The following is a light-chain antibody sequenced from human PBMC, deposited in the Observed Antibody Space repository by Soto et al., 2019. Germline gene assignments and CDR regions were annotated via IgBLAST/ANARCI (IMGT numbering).Light chain of an antibody. Sequence: ALTQPASVSGSPGQSITISCTGTSSDFYGYNYVSWYQQLPGKAPKLLIYEVTSRPSGVSNRFSGSKSGDTASLTISGLLAEDEAYYYCSSYTSGSNLYVFGTGTKVTVL. J-gene: IGLJ1*01. V-gene: IGLV2-14*01. CDR1: SSDFYGYNY. CDR3: SSYTSGSNLYV. CDR2: EVT.